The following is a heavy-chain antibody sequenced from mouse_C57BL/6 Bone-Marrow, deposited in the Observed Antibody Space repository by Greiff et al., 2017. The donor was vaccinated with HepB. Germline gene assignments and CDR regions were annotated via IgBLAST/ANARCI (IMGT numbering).Heavy chain of an antibody. V-gene: IGHV1-61*01. J-gene: IGHJ4*01. CDR1: GYTFTSYW. CDR3: ARRANTVVATDYAMDF. CDR2: IYPSASET. Sequence: QVQLQQPGAELVRPGSSVKLSCKASGYTFTSYWMDWVKQRPGQGLEWIGNIYPSASETHYNQKFKDKATLTVDKASSTAYMQLSSLTSEDTAVYYCARRANTVVATDYAMDFWGQGTSVTVSS. D-gene: IGHD1-1*01.